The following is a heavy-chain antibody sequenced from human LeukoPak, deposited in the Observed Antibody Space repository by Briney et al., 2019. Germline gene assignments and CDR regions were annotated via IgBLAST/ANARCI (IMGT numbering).Heavy chain of an antibody. CDR2: IYYSGST. Sequence: SETLSLTCTVSGGSISSSSYYWGWIRQPPGKGLEWIGSIYYSGSTYYNPSLKSRVTISVDTSKNQFSLKLSSVTAADTAVYYCARGPPYIVVVTAIGFFDYWGQGTPVTVSS. D-gene: IGHD2-21*02. CDR1: GGSISSSSYY. CDR3: ARGPPYIVVVTAIGFFDY. V-gene: IGHV4-39*01. J-gene: IGHJ4*02.